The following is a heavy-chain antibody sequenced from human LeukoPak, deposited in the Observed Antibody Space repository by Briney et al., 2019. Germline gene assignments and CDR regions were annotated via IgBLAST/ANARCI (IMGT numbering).Heavy chain of an antibody. CDR2: ISGSGGST. D-gene: IGHD2-15*01. CDR1: GFTFSSYA. CDR3: AKEGYCSGGSCYPSFDY. Sequence: GGSLRLSCAASGFTFSSYAMSWVRQAPGKGLEWVSAISGSGGSTYYADSVKGRFTISRDNSKNTLYLQMNSLRAEDTAVYYCAKEGYCSGGSCYPSFDYWGQGTLVTVSP. V-gene: IGHV3-23*01. J-gene: IGHJ4*02.